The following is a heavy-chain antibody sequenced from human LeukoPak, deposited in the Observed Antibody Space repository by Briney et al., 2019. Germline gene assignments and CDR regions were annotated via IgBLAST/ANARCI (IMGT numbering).Heavy chain of an antibody. J-gene: IGHJ4*02. D-gene: IGHD3-9*01. CDR1: GFTFSSYG. V-gene: IGHV3-23*01. CDR2: ISGSGGST. Sequence: GGSLRLSCAASGFTFSSYGMSWVRQAPGKGLEWASAISGSGGSTYYADSVKGRFTISRDNSKNTLYLQMNSLRAEDTAVYYCAKDADILTGYYFDYWGQGTLVTVSS. CDR3: AKDADILTGYYFDY.